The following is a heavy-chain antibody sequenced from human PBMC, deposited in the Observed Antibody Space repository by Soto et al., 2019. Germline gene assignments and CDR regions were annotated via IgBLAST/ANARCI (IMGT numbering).Heavy chain of an antibody. CDR1: GYIFTSYY. CDR2: INPFDGSR. CDR3: SRVDPGETSPFAP. Sequence: GASVKVSWKASGYIFTSYYLHWGRQAPGQGLEGMGWINPFDGSRMFAQRFQGRVTFTRDTATSTVCMGVSGLRSDDTAVYYCSRVDPGETSPFAPWGQETLVTVPS. J-gene: IGHJ5*02. V-gene: IGHV1-46*03. D-gene: IGHD3-10*01.